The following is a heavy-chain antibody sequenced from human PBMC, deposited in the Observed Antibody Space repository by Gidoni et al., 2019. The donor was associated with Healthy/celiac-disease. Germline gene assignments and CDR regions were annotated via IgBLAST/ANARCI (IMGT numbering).Heavy chain of an antibody. V-gene: IGHV4-59*01. J-gene: IGHJ6*02. CDR2: IYYSGST. Sequence: QVQLQESGPGLVKPSETLSLTCTVSGGSISSYYWSWIRQPPGKGLEWIGYIYYSGSTNYNPSLKSRVTISVDTSKNQFSLKLSSVTAADTAVYYCARDRSMSVGGYYYYGMDVWGQGTTVTVSS. CDR3: ARDRSMSVGGYYYYGMDV. CDR1: GGSISSYY. D-gene: IGHD1-26*01.